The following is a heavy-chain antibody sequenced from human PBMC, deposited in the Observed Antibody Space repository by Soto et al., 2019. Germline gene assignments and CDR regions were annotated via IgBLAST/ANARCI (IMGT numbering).Heavy chain of an antibody. D-gene: IGHD2-2*01. CDR1: GGTFSSYA. J-gene: IGHJ4*02. Sequence: VASVKVSCKASGGTFSSYAISWVRQAPGQGLEWMGGIIPIFGTANYAQKFQGRVTITADASTSTAYMELSSLRSDDTAVYYCARGDIVVVPAANYPYDYIWGSYHKTGDGGYYFDYWGQGTLVTVSS. V-gene: IGHV1-69*13. CDR2: IIPIFGTA. CDR3: ARGDIVVVPAANYPYDYIWGSYHKTGDGGYYFDY.